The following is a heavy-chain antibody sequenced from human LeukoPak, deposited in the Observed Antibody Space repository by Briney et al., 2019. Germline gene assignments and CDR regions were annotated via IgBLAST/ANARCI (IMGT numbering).Heavy chain of an antibody. D-gene: IGHD4-23*01. CDR1: GFTFSSYG. CDR2: IRYDGSNK. CDR3: AKTLSSYSGSDY. Sequence: GGSLRLSCAASGFTFSSYGMHWVRQAPGKGLEWVAFIRYDGSNKYYADSVKGRFTISRDNSKNTLYLQMNSLRAEDTAVYYCAKTLSSYSGSDYWGQGTLVTVSS. V-gene: IGHV3-30*02. J-gene: IGHJ4*02.